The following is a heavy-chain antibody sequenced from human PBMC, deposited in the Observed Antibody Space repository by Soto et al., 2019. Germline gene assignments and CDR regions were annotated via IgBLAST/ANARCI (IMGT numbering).Heavy chain of an antibody. CDR2: IWYDGSNK. V-gene: IGHV3-33*01. CDR3: ASSLLDFYYYYGMDV. Sequence: GGSLRLSCAASGFTFSSYGMHWVRQAPGKGLEWVAVIWYDGSNKYYADSVKGRFTISRDNSKNTLYLQMNSLRAEDTAVYYCASSLLDFYYYYGMDVWGQETTVTVSS. J-gene: IGHJ6*02. CDR1: GFTFSSYG.